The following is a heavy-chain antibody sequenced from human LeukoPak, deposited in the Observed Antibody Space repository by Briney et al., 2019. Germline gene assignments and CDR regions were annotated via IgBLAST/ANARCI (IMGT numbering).Heavy chain of an antibody. Sequence: SETLSLTCTVSGGSISSGGSYWSWIRQHPGKGLEWIGYIYYSGSTYYNPSLKSRVSISVDTSKNQFSLKLSSVTAADTAVYYCARLVGHGGSSSWWFDPWGQGTLVTVSS. V-gene: IGHV4-31*03. CDR3: ARLVGHGGSSSWWFDP. CDR2: IYYSGST. J-gene: IGHJ5*02. D-gene: IGHD6-13*01. CDR1: GGSISSGGSY.